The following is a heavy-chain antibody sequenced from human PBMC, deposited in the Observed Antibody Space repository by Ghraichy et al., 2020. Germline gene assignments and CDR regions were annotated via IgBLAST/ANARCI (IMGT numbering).Heavy chain of an antibody. V-gene: IGHV4-34*01. J-gene: IGHJ4*02. Sequence: ETLSLTCAVYGGSFSGYYWSWIRQPPGKGLEWIGEINHSGSTNYNPSLKSRVTISVDTSKNQFSLKLSSVTAADTAVYYCARGGPYSSGWYFDYWGQGTLVTVSS. CDR3: ARGGPYSSGWYFDY. CDR1: GGSFSGYY. D-gene: IGHD6-19*01. CDR2: INHSGST.